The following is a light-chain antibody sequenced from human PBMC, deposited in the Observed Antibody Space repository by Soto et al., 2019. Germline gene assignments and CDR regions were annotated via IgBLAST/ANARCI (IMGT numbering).Light chain of an antibody. CDR3: SSFAGLNTRDV. J-gene: IGLJ1*01. CDR2: EVN. Sequence: QSALTQPPSASGSPGQSVTISCTGTTSDVGGYNFVSWYQQHPGKAPKLIIYEVNKRPSGVPDRFSGSKSGNTASLTVSGLQADDEADYYCSSFAGLNTRDVFGTGTKVTVL. CDR1: TSDVGGYNF. V-gene: IGLV2-8*01.